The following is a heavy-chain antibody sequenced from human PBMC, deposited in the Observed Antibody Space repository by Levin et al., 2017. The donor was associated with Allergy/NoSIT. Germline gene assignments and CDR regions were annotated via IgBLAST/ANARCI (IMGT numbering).Heavy chain of an antibody. J-gene: IGHJ4*02. Sequence: SETLSLTCTVSGGSISSYYWSWIRQPPGKGLEWIGYIYYSGSTNYNPSLKSRVTISVDTSKNQFSLKLSSVTAADTAVYYCARSYDFWSGYSAFGYWGQGTLVTVSS. CDR3: ARSYDFWSGYSAFGY. CDR2: IYYSGST. V-gene: IGHV4-59*01. D-gene: IGHD3-3*01. CDR1: GGSISSYY.